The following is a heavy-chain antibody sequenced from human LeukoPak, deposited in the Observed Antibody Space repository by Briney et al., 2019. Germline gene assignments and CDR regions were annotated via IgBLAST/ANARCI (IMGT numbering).Heavy chain of an antibody. CDR2: INHSGST. J-gene: IGHJ4*02. D-gene: IGHD3-22*01. CDR3: ASLRVAYYYDSSAIDY. V-gene: IGHV4-34*01. Sequence: SETLSLTCAVYGGSFSGYYWSWIRQPPGKGLEWIGEINHSGSTNYNPSLKSRVTISVDPSKNPLSLKLSSVPAADTAVYYCASLRVAYYYDSSAIDYWGQGTLVTVSS. CDR1: GGSFSGYY.